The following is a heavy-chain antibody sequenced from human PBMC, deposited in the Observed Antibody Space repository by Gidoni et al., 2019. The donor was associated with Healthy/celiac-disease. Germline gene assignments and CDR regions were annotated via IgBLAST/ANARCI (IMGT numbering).Heavy chain of an antibody. CDR3: ARDRGLGVGATTFDY. CDR1: GFTFSRYS. CDR2: ISSSSSYI. J-gene: IGHJ4*02. Sequence: EVQLVESGGGLVTPGGFLRFSCAASGFTFSRYSMNWVRQAPGKGLEWVSSISSSSSYIYYADSVKGRFTISRDNAKNSLYLQMNSLRAEDTAVYYCARDRGLGVGATTFDYWGQGTLVTVSS. D-gene: IGHD1-26*01. V-gene: IGHV3-21*01.